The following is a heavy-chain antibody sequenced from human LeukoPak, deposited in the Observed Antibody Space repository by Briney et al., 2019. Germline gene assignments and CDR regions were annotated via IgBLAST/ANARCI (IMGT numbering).Heavy chain of an antibody. CDR3: AKDQGLHGGEPRPDAFDI. Sequence: PGGSLRLSCAASGFTFSSYGMHWVRQAPGKGLEWVAVIPYDGSNKYYADSVKGRFTISRDNSKNTLYLQMNSLRAEDTAVYYCAKDQGLHGGEPRPDAFDIWGQGTMVTVSS. J-gene: IGHJ3*02. V-gene: IGHV3-30*18. CDR1: GFTFSSYG. D-gene: IGHD2-21*01. CDR2: IPYDGSNK.